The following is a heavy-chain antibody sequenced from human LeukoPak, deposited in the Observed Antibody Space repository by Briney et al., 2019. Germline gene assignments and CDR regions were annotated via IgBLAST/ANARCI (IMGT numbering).Heavy chain of an antibody. CDR2: ITSSSSYI. CDR3: ARDPYSGSYSAYYYYYMDD. D-gene: IGHD1-26*01. J-gene: IGHJ6*03. CDR1: GFTFSNYN. V-gene: IGHV3-21*01. Sequence: GGSLRLSCAASGFTFSNYNMNWVRHAPGKGLEWVSSITSSSSYIYYADSVKGRFTISRDNAKNSLYLQMNSLRAEDTAVYYCARDPYSGSYSAYYYYYMDDWGKGTTVTVSS.